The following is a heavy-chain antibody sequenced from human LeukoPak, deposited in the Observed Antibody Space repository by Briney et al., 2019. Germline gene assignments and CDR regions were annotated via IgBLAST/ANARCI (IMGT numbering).Heavy chain of an antibody. D-gene: IGHD3-10*01. CDR2: INHSGST. J-gene: IGHJ4*02. V-gene: IGHV4-34*01. CDR3: ARGGPGYYYGSGSLIDGDFDY. CDR1: GGSFSGYY. Sequence: SETLSLTCAVYGGSFSGYYWSWIRQPPGKGLEWIGEINHSGSTNYNPSLKSRVTISVDTSKNQFSLKLSSVTAADTAVYYCARGGPGYYYGSGSLIDGDFDYWGQGTLVTVSS.